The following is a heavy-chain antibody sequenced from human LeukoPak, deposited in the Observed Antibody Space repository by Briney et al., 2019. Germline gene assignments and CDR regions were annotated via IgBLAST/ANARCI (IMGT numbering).Heavy chain of an antibody. Sequence: GGSPRLSCAASGFTFSSYSMNWVRQAPGKGLEWVSSISSSSSYIYYADSVKGRFTISRDNAKNSLYLQMNSLRAEDTAVYYCARSHTAMTTLDYWGQGTLVTVSS. J-gene: IGHJ4*02. CDR1: GFTFSSYS. V-gene: IGHV3-21*01. D-gene: IGHD5-18*01. CDR3: ARSHTAMTTLDY. CDR2: ISSSSSYI.